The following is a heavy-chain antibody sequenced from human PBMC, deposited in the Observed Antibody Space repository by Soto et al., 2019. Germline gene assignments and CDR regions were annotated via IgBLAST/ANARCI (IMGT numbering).Heavy chain of an antibody. D-gene: IGHD3-22*01. CDR1: GFTFNNYW. CDR3: ARLMVDPYYYETSGYFRD. J-gene: IGHJ4*02. Sequence: GGSLRLSCAGSGFTFNNYWMSWVRQAPGKGLEWVANIKQDGSEKYYVDSVKGRFTISKDNANNSLYLQMNNLRAEDAAIYYCARLMVDPYYYETSGYFRDWGQGTLVTVSS. CDR2: IKQDGSEK. V-gene: IGHV3-7*01.